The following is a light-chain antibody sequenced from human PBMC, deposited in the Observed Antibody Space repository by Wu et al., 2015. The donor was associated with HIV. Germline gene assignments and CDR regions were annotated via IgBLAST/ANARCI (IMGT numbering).Light chain of an antibody. CDR3: HQYNKWV. CDR1: QGISNF. V-gene: IGKV1-27*01. J-gene: IGKJ3*01. Sequence: DIQMTQSPSSLSASVGDRVTITCRASQGISNFLAWYQQKPGKPPKVLIYAASTLQSGVPSRFSGSGSGTDFTLTISSLQPEDSAVYYCHQYNKWVFGPGTKVEIK. CDR2: AAS.